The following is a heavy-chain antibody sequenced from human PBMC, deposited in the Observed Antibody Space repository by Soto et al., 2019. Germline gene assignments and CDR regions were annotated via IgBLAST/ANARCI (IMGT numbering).Heavy chain of an antibody. CDR2: IIPVFGRP. V-gene: IGHV1-69*13. D-gene: IGHD5-12*01. Sequence: SVKVSCKASGGTFSSFGISWVRQAPGQGLEWMGGIIPVFGRPNYAQRFRGRLTITADESTNTSYMELIDLTSEDTAVHYCAREASGYDFWGQGTQVTVSS. CDR1: GGTFSSFG. CDR3: AREASGYDF. J-gene: IGHJ1*01.